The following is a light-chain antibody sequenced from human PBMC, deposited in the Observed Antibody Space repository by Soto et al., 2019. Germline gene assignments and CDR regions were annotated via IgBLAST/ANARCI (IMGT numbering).Light chain of an antibody. CDR1: SSNIGAGYD. J-gene: IGLJ2*01. Sequence: QSVLTQPPSVSGAPGQRVTISCTGSSSNIGAGYDVHWYQQLPGIAPKLLISGNSNRPSGVPDRFSGSKSGTSASLAITGLQAEDEADYYCQSYDSSVSGSVFGGGTKLTVL. CDR3: QSYDSSVSGSV. CDR2: GNS. V-gene: IGLV1-40*01.